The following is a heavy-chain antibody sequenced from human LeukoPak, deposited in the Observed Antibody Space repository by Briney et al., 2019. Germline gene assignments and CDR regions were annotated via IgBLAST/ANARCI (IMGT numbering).Heavy chain of an antibody. Sequence: GGSLRLSCAASGFTFIGNTMSWVRQAPGKGLEWVSGISGSGGSAYYADSVKGRFTIPRDNSKNTLYLQMNSLRAEDTAVYYCAKFGNCGGDCYQWFDCWGQGTLVTVSS. CDR2: ISGSGGSA. V-gene: IGHV3-23*01. D-gene: IGHD2-21*02. CDR3: AKFGNCGGDCYQWFDC. CDR1: GFTFIGNT. J-gene: IGHJ4*02.